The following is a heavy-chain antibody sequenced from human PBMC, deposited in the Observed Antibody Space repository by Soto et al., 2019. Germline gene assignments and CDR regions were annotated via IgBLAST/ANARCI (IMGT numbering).Heavy chain of an antibody. CDR2: MFHGGTI. CDR3: ARDHHYRNSWSFDS. Sequence: QVQLQESGPGLVKPSGTLSLTCAVSGGSIDSSDWWNWVRQPPGKGLEWIGGMFHGGTIIYNPSLKSRVTISVDKSRNQFSLELTSVTAADTAVYYCARDHHYRNSWSFDSWGQGTLVTVSS. CDR1: GGSIDSSDW. J-gene: IGHJ4*02. V-gene: IGHV4-4*02. D-gene: IGHD6-13*01.